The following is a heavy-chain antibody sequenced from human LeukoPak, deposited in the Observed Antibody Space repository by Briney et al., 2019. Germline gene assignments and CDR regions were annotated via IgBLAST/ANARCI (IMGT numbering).Heavy chain of an antibody. V-gene: IGHV1-69*05. CDR1: GGTFSSYA. CDR2: IIPIFGTA. Sequence: ASVKVSCKASGGTFSSYAISWVRQAPGQGLEWMGGIIPIFGTANYAQKFQGRVTITTDESTSTAYMELSSLRSEDTAVYYCAREGGPGAGVVVMRTNWFDPWGQGTLVTVSS. D-gene: IGHD2-2*01. CDR3: AREGGPGAGVVVMRTNWFDP. J-gene: IGHJ5*02.